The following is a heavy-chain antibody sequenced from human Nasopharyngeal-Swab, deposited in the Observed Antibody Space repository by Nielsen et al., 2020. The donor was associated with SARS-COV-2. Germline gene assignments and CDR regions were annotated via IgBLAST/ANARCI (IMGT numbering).Heavy chain of an antibody. CDR3: ARIAGSGSLYYYYMDV. CDR2: ISGSGTYV. D-gene: IGHD1-26*01. V-gene: IGHV3-21*01. CDR1: GFSFNSYS. J-gene: IGHJ6*03. Sequence: GGSLRLSCAGSGFSFNSYSMIWVRQVPGEGLEWVSSISGSGTYVYYADSVKGRFTISKDSAKNSLYLHMNSLRAEDTAVYYCARIAGSGSLYYYYMDVWGTGTTVTVS.